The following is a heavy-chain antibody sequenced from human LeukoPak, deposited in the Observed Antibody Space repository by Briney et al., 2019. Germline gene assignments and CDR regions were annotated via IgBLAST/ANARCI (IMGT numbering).Heavy chain of an antibody. V-gene: IGHV1-46*01. D-gene: IGHD3-22*01. CDR3: ARDRYYYDSSGYIRGISFDY. CDR2: INPSGGST. CDR1: GYTFTSYY. Sequence: ASVTVSCTASGYTFTSYYMHWVRQAPGKGLEWMGLINPSGGSTSYAQKFQGRVTMTRDTSTSTVYMELSSLRSEDTAVYYCARDRYYYDSSGYIRGISFDYWGQGTLVTVSS. J-gene: IGHJ4*02.